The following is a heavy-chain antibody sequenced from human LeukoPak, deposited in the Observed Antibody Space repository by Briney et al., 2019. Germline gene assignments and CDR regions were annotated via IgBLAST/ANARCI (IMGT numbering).Heavy chain of an antibody. J-gene: IGHJ4*02. D-gene: IGHD2-2*01. CDR1: GGSFSGYY. V-gene: IGHV4-34*01. CDR3: ASSRVPAFRGLDY. CDR2: INHSGST. Sequence: SETLSLTCAVYGGSFSGYYWSWIRQPPGKGLEGIGEINHSGSTNYNPSLKSRVTISVDTSKNQSSLKLSSVTAADTAVYYCASSRVPAFRGLDYWGQGTLVTVSS.